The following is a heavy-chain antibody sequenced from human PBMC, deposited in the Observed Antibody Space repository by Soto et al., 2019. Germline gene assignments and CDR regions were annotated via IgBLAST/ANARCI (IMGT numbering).Heavy chain of an antibody. D-gene: IGHD6-13*01. J-gene: IGHJ4*02. Sequence: GGSLRLSCAASGFTFSSYWMHWVRQAPGKGLVWVARINSDGSRTNYADSVEGRLTISRDNAKNTVYLQLNSLRAEDTAVYYCAKRDDLDSSSWYYFDYWGQGTLVTVSS. CDR1: GFTFSSYW. CDR3: AKRDDLDSSSWYYFDY. V-gene: IGHV3-74*01. CDR2: INSDGSRT.